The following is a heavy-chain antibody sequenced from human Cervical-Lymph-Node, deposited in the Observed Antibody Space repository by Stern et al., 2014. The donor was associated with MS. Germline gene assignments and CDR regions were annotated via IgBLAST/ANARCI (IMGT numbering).Heavy chain of an antibody. J-gene: IGHJ4*02. Sequence: EVQLVESGPEVKRPGESLKISCQASGYTFTSYWIGWVRQLPGKGREWFAIIFPGGSDIRYSPSFQGQVTISADKSSSTAYLQWNNLKASDTAIYYCARQRYFDYWGQGTLVTVSS. CDR3: ARQRYFDY. CDR2: IFPGGSDI. CDR1: GYTFTSYW. V-gene: IGHV5-51*01.